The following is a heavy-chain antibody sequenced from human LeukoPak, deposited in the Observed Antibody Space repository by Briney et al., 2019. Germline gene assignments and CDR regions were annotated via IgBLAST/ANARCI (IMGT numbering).Heavy chain of an antibody. D-gene: IGHD3-3*01. Sequence: PGGSLRLSCAASGFTFSSYAMSWVRQAPGKGLEWVSAISGSGGSTYYADSVKGRFTISRDNSENTLYLQMNSLRAEDTAVYYCAKDHGIFGVVPRGYFDYWGQGTLVTVSS. V-gene: IGHV3-23*01. CDR1: GFTFSSYA. CDR2: ISGSGGST. CDR3: AKDHGIFGVVPRGYFDY. J-gene: IGHJ4*02.